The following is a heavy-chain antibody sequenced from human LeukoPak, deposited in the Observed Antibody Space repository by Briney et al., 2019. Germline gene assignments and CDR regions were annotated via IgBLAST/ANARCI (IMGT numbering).Heavy chain of an antibody. Sequence: GGSLRLSCAASGFTVSSKYMAWVRQAPGKGLEGVSFINSGGTTNYADSVKGRFTISRDYSKNTLNLQMNSLRAEDTAVYYCATIVSDSSGWYHFDHWGQGALVTVSS. CDR1: GFTVSSKY. CDR3: ATIVSDSSGWYHFDH. V-gene: IGHV3-66*01. CDR2: INSGGTT. J-gene: IGHJ4*02. D-gene: IGHD6-19*01.